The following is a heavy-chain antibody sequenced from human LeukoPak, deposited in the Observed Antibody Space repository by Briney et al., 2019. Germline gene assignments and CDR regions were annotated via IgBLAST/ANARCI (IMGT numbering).Heavy chain of an antibody. CDR3: ARGGTTVTPGLLWFDP. Sequence: SETLSLTCSVSGGSISSHYWSWIRQPPGKGLEWTGYIYYSGSTKYNPPLKSRVTISVDTSKNQFSLKLSSVTAADTAVYYCARGGTTVTPGLLWFDPWGQGTLVTVSS. D-gene: IGHD4-17*01. J-gene: IGHJ5*02. CDR1: GGSISSHY. CDR2: IYYSGST. V-gene: IGHV4-59*11.